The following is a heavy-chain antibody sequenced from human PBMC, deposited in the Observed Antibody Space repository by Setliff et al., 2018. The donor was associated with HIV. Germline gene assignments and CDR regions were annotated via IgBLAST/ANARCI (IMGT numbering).Heavy chain of an antibody. CDR3: ARHDCGGDCSINWFDP. V-gene: IGHV4-61*08. Sequence: SETLSLTCTVSGGSISSDDYYWNWIRQPPGKGLQWIGRIYDSGSTKYNPSLKSRVTISVDTSKNQFSLELRSVTAADTAVYYCARHDCGGDCSINWFDPWGQGTLVTVSS. CDR2: IYDSGST. D-gene: IGHD2-21*02. CDR1: GGSISSDDYY. J-gene: IGHJ5*02.